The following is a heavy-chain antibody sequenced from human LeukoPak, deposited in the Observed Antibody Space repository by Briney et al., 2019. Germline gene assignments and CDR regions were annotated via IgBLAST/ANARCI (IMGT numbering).Heavy chain of an antibody. V-gene: IGHV1-69*02. CDR2: IIPILGIA. CDR1: GRTFSIYT. CDR3: ARTDYGDYVEFLYGMDV. Sequence: SVNVSCKASGRTFSIYTVSCVRQAPGQGREWMGKIIPILGIANYAQKFQGRVTITADKSTSTAYMELRSLRSEDTAVYYCARTDYGDYVEFLYGMDVWGQGTTVTVSS. J-gene: IGHJ6*02. D-gene: IGHD4-17*01.